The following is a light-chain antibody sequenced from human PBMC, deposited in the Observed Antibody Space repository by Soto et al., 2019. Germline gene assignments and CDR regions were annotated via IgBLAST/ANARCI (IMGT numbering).Light chain of an antibody. J-gene: IGKJ5*01. Sequence: IVLTQSPCTLSLSTGERATLSCRASESVSSRYLAWYQQKPGQAPRLLIYGASSRATGIPDRFSGSGSGTDFTLTISGLEPADLGVYYCQQRSNWPITFGQGTRLEIK. CDR1: ESVSSRY. CDR3: QQRSNWPIT. CDR2: GAS. V-gene: IGKV3D-20*02.